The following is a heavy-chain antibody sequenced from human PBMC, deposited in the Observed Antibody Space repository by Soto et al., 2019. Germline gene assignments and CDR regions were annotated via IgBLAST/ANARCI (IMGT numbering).Heavy chain of an antibody. CDR2: IYYSGST. D-gene: IGHD3-16*01. CDR3: AGSGYVWEDGMDV. J-gene: IGHJ6*02. V-gene: IGHV4-31*02. Sequence: SATRSLTWPVSGGSISRGVYYWSWIRQHPGKGLEWIGYIYYSGSTYYNPSLKSRVTISVDTSKNQFSLKLSSVTAADTAVYYCAGSGYVWEDGMDVWGQGTTVTVS. CDR1: GGSISRGVYY.